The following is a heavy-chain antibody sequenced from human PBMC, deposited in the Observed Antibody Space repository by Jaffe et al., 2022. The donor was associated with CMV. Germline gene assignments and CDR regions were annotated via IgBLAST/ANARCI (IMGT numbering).Heavy chain of an antibody. CDR3: ARDSTFFYYDEGHDAFDI. D-gene: IGHD3-22*01. CDR2: ISSSGSTI. J-gene: IGHJ3*02. V-gene: IGHV3-48*03. CDR1: GFTFSSYE. Sequence: EVQLVESGGGLVQPGGSLRLSCAASGFTFSSYEMNWVRQAPGKGLEWVSYISSSGSTIYYADSVKGRFTISRDNAKNSLYLQMNSLRAEDTAVYYCARDSTFFYYDEGHDAFDIWGQGTMVTVSS.